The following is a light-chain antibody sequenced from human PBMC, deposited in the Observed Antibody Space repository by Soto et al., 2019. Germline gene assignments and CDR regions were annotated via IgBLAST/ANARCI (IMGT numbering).Light chain of an antibody. CDR2: EVN. CDR3: SSYANGGTRV. Sequence: QSALTQPASVSGSPGQSIIISCTGTSSDVGTYDYVSWYQQHPGKAPKLMIYEVNNRPSGVSSRFSGSKSGNTASLTISGLQADDEADYYCSSYANGGTRVFGGGTKLTFL. J-gene: IGLJ3*02. CDR1: SSDVGTYDY. V-gene: IGLV2-14*01.